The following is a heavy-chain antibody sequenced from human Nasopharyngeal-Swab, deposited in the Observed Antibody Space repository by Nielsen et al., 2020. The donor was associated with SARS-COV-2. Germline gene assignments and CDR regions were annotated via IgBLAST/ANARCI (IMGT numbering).Heavy chain of an antibody. CDR1: GFTFSSYE. V-gene: IGHV3-48*03. CDR3: ARVVPFLLPRRGHWYFDL. CDR2: ISSSGSTI. J-gene: IGHJ2*01. D-gene: IGHD3-3*02. Sequence: GESLKISCAASGFTFSSYEMNWVRQAPGKGTEWVSYISSSGSTIYYADSVKGRFTISRDNAKNSLYLQMNSLRAEDTAVYYCARVVPFLLPRRGHWYFDLWGRGTLVTVSS.